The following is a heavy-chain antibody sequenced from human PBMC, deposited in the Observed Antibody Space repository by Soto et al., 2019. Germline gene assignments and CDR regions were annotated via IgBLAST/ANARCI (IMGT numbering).Heavy chain of an antibody. CDR1: GYTFTSYA. D-gene: IGHD3-22*01. CDR2: INAGNGNT. CDR3: ARGGIFDSSGYYYFSAFDI. J-gene: IGHJ3*02. V-gene: IGHV1-3*01. Sequence: ASVKVSCKASGYTFTSYAIHWVRPAPGQRLEWMGWINAGNGNTKYSQKFQGRVTITRDTSASTAYMELSSLRSEDTAVYYCARGGIFDSSGYYYFSAFDIWGQGTMVTVSS.